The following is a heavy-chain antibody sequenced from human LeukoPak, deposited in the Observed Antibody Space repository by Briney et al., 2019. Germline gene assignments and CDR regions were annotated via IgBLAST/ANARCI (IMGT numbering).Heavy chain of an antibody. Sequence: GGSLRLSCAASGFTVSSNYMSWVRQAPGKGLEWASVIYSDGRTYYADSVKGRFTISRDNSKNTLYLQMNSLRAEDTAVYYCARAPSEIGGYYPEYFRHWGQGTLVTVSS. J-gene: IGHJ1*01. D-gene: IGHD3-22*01. CDR3: ARAPSEIGGYYPEYFRH. V-gene: IGHV3-53*01. CDR2: IYSDGRT. CDR1: GFTVSSNY.